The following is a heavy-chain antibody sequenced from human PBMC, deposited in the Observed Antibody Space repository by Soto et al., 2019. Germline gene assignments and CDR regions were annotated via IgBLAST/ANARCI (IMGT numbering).Heavy chain of an antibody. Sequence: ASVKVSCKASGYAFTRYYMHWVAQAPGQGLEWMGIINPSDVTATYAQKFQGRVTMTRDTSTSTVYMELSSLRSEDTAVYYCARDPYDLHRYRFGTVDYWGQ. CDR1: GYAFTRYY. V-gene: IGHV1-46*01. CDR3: ARDPYDLHRYRFGTVDY. CDR2: INPSDVTA. D-gene: IGHD3-16*01. J-gene: IGHJ4*01.